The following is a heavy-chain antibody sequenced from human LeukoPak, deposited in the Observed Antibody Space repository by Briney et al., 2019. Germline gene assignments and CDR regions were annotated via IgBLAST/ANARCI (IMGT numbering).Heavy chain of an antibody. CDR2: ISFSGNNM. CDR3: VRDIELST. J-gene: IGHJ3*01. Sequence: GGSLRLSCEASGFTFSHSAMTWGRQAPGKGLEWVSLISFSGNNMYYADSVRGRFTISRDNPKDTLYLQMNSLRAEDTAIYYCVRDIELSTWGLGTMVSVSS. V-gene: IGHV3-23*01. CDR1: GFTFSHSA. D-gene: IGHD3-16*02.